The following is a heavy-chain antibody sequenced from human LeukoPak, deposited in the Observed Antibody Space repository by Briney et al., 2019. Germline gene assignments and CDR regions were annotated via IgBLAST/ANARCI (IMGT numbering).Heavy chain of an antibody. CDR1: GYTFTGYY. D-gene: IGHD3-10*01. Sequence: ASVKVSCKASGYTFTGYYMHWVRQAPGQGLEWMGWINPNSGGTNYAQKFQGWVTMARDTSISTAYMELSRLRSDDTAVYYCARGTGSGSYYKEADYYGMDVWGQGTTVTVSS. CDR2: INPNSGGT. J-gene: IGHJ6*02. V-gene: IGHV1-2*04. CDR3: ARGTGSGSYYKEADYYGMDV.